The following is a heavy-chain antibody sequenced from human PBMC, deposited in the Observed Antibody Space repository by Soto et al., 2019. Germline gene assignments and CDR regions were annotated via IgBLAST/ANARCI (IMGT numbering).Heavy chain of an antibody. CDR1: GGSISSYY. CDR2: IYYSGST. V-gene: IGHV4-59*01. J-gene: IGHJ6*02. Sequence: PSETLSLTCTGSGGSISSYYCSWIRQPPGKGLEWIGYIYYSGSTNYTPSLKSRVTISVDTSKNQCSRKLSSVPAADTAMYYCAREFTDSSGPTLGMGVWGQGTTITVTS. CDR3: AREFTDSSGPTLGMGV. D-gene: IGHD6-19*01.